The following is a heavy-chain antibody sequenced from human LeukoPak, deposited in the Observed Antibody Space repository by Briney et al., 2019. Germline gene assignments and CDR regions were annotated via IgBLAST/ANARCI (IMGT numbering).Heavy chain of an antibody. CDR1: GYSISSGYY. CDR3: ARGLGWLGFDY. Sequence: SETLSLTCTVSGYSISSGYYWGWIRQPPGKGLEWIGSIYHSGSTYYNPSLKSRVTISVDTSKNQFSLKLSSVTAADTAVYYCARGLGWLGFDYWGQGTLVTVSS. D-gene: IGHD5-12*01. V-gene: IGHV4-38-2*02. J-gene: IGHJ4*02. CDR2: IYHSGST.